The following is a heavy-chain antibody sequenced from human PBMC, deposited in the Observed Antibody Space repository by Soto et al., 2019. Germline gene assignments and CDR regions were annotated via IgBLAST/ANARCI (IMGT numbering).Heavy chain of an antibody. CDR3: AREKSYYYGMDV. V-gene: IGHV3-30-3*01. J-gene: IGHJ6*02. Sequence: PGGSLRLSCAASGFTFSSYAMHWVRQAPGKGLEWVAVISYDGSNKYYADSVKGRFTISRDNSKNTLYLQMNSLRAEDTAVYYCAREKSYYYGMDVWGQGTTVTVSS. CDR2: ISYDGSNK. CDR1: GFTFSSYA.